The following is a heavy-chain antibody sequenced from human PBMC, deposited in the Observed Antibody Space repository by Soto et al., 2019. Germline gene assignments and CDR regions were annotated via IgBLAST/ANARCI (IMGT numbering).Heavy chain of an antibody. D-gene: IGHD6-19*01. CDR3: ARDGGYRSHFDY. CDR1: GFTFSNYW. CDR2: IKQDGSEK. V-gene: IGHV3-7*01. J-gene: IGHJ4*02. Sequence: GGSLRLSCAASGFTFSNYWMSWVRQAPGKGLEWVANIKQDGSEKYYVDSVKGRFTISRDNAKNSLYLQMNSLRGEDTAVYYCARDGGYRSHFDYWGQGTLVTVSS.